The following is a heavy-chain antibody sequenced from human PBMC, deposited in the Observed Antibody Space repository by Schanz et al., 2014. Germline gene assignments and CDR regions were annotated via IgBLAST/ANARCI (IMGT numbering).Heavy chain of an antibody. CDR1: RIIFGTYS. CDR2: INSRSNFI. V-gene: IGHV3-21*04. CDR3: AKQHGVIQQVSDY. J-gene: IGHJ4*02. D-gene: IGHD3-22*01. Sequence: EVQLVESGGGLVKPGGSLRLSCTASRIIFGTYSMNWIRQTPKGLEWVSSINSRSNFIYYADSVKGRFTISRDNAKNSLYLQMNSLRAEDTAVYYCAKQHGVIQQVSDYWGQGTLVTVSS.